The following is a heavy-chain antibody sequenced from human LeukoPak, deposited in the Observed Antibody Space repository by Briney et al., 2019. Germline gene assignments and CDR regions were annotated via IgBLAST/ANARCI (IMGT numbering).Heavy chain of an antibody. Sequence: ASVKVSCKVSGYTLTELSMHWVRQAPGKGLEWMGGFDPEDGETIYAQKFQGRVTITADKSTSTAYMELSSLRSEDTAVYYCARCSYYDSSGPIRCTFDPWGQGTLVTVSS. CDR3: ARCSYYDSSGPIRCTFDP. CDR1: GYTLTELS. CDR2: FDPEDGET. D-gene: IGHD3-22*01. J-gene: IGHJ5*02. V-gene: IGHV1-24*01.